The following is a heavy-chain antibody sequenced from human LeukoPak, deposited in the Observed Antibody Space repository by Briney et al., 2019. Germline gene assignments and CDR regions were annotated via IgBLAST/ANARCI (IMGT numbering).Heavy chain of an antibody. D-gene: IGHD3-22*01. Sequence: SETLSLTCAVYGGSFSGYYWSWIRQPPGKGLEWIGEINHSGSTNYNPSLKSRVTISVDTSKNQFSLKLSSVTAADTAVYYCARDHSNLNYYDSNFDYWGQGTLVTVSS. V-gene: IGHV4-34*01. CDR2: INHSGST. CDR1: GGSFSGYY. J-gene: IGHJ4*02. CDR3: ARDHSNLNYYDSNFDY.